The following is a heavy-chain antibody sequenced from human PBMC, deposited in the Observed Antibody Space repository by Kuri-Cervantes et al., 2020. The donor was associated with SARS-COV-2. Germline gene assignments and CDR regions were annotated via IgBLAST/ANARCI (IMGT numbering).Heavy chain of an antibody. CDR2: ISSSGSTI. CDR1: GFTFSSYA. CDR3: ARRLEYDFWSGPLDAFDI. V-gene: IGHV3-48*03. J-gene: IGHJ3*02. D-gene: IGHD3-3*01. Sequence: LSLTCAASGFTFSSYAMHWVRQAPGKGLEWVSYISSSGSTIYYADSVKGRFTISRDNAKNSLYLQMNSLRAEDTAVYYCARRLEYDFWSGPLDAFDIWGQGTMVTVSS.